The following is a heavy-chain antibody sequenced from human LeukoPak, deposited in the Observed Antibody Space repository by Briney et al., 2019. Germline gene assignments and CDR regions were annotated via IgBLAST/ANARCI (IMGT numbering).Heavy chain of an antibody. CDR2: ISISGAST. D-gene: IGHD1-1*01. Sequence: PGGSLRLSCVASGFTFSNYAMSWVRQAPGKGLEWVSAISISGASTFYADSVKGRFTISRDNSKNTLYLQMNSLRAEDTAVYYCAKPHTTGNNYYYYMDVWGKGTTVTVSS. J-gene: IGHJ6*03. CDR1: GFTFSNYA. CDR3: AKPHTTGNNYYYYMDV. V-gene: IGHV3-23*01.